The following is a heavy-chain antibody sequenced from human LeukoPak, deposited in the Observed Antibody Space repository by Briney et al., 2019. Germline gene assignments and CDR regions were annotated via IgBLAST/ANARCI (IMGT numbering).Heavy chain of an antibody. CDR1: GFTFSSYG. Sequence: GRSLRLSCAASGFTFSSYGMHWVRQAPGKGLEWLAVIWYDGSNKYYADSVKGRFTISRDNSKNTLYLQMNSLRAEDTAVYYCAREDYGDYRAFDPWGQGTLVTVSS. D-gene: IGHD4-17*01. V-gene: IGHV3-33*01. J-gene: IGHJ5*02. CDR2: IWYDGSNK. CDR3: AREDYGDYRAFDP.